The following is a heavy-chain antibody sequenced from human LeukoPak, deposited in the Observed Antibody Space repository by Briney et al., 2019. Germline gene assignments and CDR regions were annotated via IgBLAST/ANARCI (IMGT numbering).Heavy chain of an antibody. D-gene: IGHD4-23*01. CDR3: ARDALDGPNSVGFDY. Sequence: SCKASGYTFTSYYMHWVRQAPGKGLEWVAIISDDGSNQFYADSVKGRFIISRDNSKNTLYLQMNSLRREDTALYYCARDALDGPNSVGFDYWGQGTLVTVS. CDR2: ISDDGSNQ. V-gene: IGHV3-30*04. J-gene: IGHJ4*02. CDR1: GYTFTSYY.